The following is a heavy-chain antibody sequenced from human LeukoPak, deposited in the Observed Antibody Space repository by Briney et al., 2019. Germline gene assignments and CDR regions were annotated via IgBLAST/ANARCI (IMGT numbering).Heavy chain of an antibody. CDR3: ASGTQSDY. CDR1: GFTFSTYE. J-gene: IGHJ4*02. CDR2: ISSSGTKI. V-gene: IGHV3-48*03. Sequence: GGSLRLSCAASGFTFSTYEMNWVRQAPGKGLEWVSCISSSGTKIYYADSVKGRFTISRDNAKKSVYLQMSSLRAEDTAIYYCASGTQSDYWGQGTLVTVSS. D-gene: IGHD1-14*01.